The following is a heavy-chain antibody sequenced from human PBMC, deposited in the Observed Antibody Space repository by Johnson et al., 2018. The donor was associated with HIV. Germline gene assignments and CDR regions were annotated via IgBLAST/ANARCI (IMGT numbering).Heavy chain of an antibody. D-gene: IGHD5-18*01. Sequence: MQLVESGGGLVQPGGSLRLSCGASGFSVSNTYMNWVRQAPGKGLEWVSIIYSGGNTYYADSVRGRFTISRDNSKNTLYLQMNSLRAEDTAVYYCARGLIIQLWLQAAFDIWGQGTMVTVSS. CDR3: ARGLIIQLWLQAAFDI. CDR1: GFSVSNTY. V-gene: IGHV3-66*01. J-gene: IGHJ3*02. CDR2: IYSGGNT.